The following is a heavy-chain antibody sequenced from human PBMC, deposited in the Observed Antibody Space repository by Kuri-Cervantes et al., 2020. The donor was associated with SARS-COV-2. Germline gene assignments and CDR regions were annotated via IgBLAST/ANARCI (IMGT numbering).Heavy chain of an antibody. CDR3: ARDLGTFSSGWFYMDV. D-gene: IGHD6-19*01. V-gene: IGHV3-21*01. J-gene: IGHJ6*03. Sequence: ETLSLTCTVSGGSISSHYWSWIRQPPGKGLEWVSSVSSGGTSVYYADSLEGRFTISRDNAKSSLYLEMNSLRAEDTAMYYCARDLGTFSSGWFYMDVWGKGTTVTVSS. CDR2: VSSGGTSV. CDR1: GGSISSHY.